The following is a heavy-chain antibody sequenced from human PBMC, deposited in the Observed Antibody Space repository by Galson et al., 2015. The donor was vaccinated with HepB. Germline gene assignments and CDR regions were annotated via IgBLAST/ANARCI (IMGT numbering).Heavy chain of an antibody. J-gene: IGHJ4*02. Sequence: SLILSCAASGFTFSDYHMSWIRQAPGKGLEWVSYISSSSAYTNSADSVKGRFTISRDNAKKSLYLQMNSLRAEDTAVYYCARGAGHCTSTSCYGGLDYWGQGTLVTVSS. CDR3: ARGAGHCTSTSCYGGLDY. V-gene: IGHV3-11*06. CDR2: ISSSSAYT. D-gene: IGHD2-2*01. CDR1: GFTFSDYH.